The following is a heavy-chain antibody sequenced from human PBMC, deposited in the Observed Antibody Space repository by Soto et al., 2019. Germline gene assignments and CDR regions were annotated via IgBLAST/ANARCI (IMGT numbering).Heavy chain of an antibody. CDR2: IYYSGST. J-gene: IGHJ4*02. V-gene: IGHV4-59*01. Sequence: NPSEPLSLTCTVSGGSISSYYWSWIRQPPGKGLEWIGYIYYSGSTNYNPSLKSRVTISVDTSKNQFSLKLSSVTAADTAVYYCARDNCRDTMDCKPNLDYWGQGTLVTVSS. CDR3: ARDNCRDTMDCKPNLDY. CDR1: GGSISSYY. D-gene: IGHD3-3*01.